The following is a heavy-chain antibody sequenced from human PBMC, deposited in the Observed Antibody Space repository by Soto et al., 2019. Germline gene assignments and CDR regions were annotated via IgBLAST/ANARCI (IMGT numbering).Heavy chain of an antibody. CDR3: ATSSVTIFGMLVSYYFDY. CDR2: IFYSGTT. CDR1: GGSIISGGSS. Sequence: QLQLQESGPGLVKPSQTLSLTCTVSGGSIISGGSSWSWVRQHPGKGLEWIGYIFYSGTTYFNPSLKSRVTMSLDTSKNQFSLKLSSVTAADTAVYYCATSSVTIFGMLVSYYFDYWGQGTLVTVPS. J-gene: IGHJ4*02. V-gene: IGHV4-31*03. D-gene: IGHD3-3*01.